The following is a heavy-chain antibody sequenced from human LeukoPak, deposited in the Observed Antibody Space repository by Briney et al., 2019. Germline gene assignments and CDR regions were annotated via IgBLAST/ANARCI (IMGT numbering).Heavy chain of an antibody. Sequence: SETLSLTCAVYGGSFSGYYWSWIRQPPGKGLEWIGEINHSGSTNYNPSLKSRVTISVDTSKNQFSLKLSSVTAADTAVYYYAREVVTPYYYYGMDVWGQGTTVTVSS. CDR3: AREVVTPYYYYGMDV. D-gene: IGHD4-23*01. J-gene: IGHJ6*02. CDR2: INHSGST. CDR1: GGSFSGYY. V-gene: IGHV4-34*01.